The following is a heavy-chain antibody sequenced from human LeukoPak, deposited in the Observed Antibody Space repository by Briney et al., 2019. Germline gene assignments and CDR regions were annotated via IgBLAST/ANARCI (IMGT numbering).Heavy chain of an antibody. CDR1: GFTFSSYS. J-gene: IGHJ4*02. CDR2: ISSSSSYI. D-gene: IGHD1-26*01. Sequence: GGSLRLSCAASGFTFSSYSMNWVRQAPGKGLEWVSSISSSSSYIYYADSVKGRFTISRDNAKNSLYLQMNSLRAEDTAVYYCAREVGATPAFDYWGQGTLVTVSS. CDR3: AREVGATPAFDY. V-gene: IGHV3-21*01.